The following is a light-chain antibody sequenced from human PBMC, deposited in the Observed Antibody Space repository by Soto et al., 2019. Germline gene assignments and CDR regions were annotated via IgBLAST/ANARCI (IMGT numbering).Light chain of an antibody. CDR1: QTVTSNY. CDR3: HQYAGSPST. CDR2: GAS. V-gene: IGKV3-20*01. Sequence: EIVLTQSPGTLSLSPGERATLSCRASQTVTSNYLAWYQRKPGQPPRLLIYGASSRATDIPGRFSGSESGTDITLTITRMEPEDFEVYICHQYAGSPSTFGQGTKVEIK. J-gene: IGKJ1*01.